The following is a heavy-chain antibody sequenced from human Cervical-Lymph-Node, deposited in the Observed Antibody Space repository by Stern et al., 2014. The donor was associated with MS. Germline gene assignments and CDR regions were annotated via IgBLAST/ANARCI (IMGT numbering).Heavy chain of an antibody. V-gene: IGHV1-18*01. D-gene: IGHD2-15*01. J-gene: IGHJ3*02. Sequence: VQLVESGAEVKKPGASVKVSCKASGYTFSSYGISWVRQAPGQGLEWMGWDSAYNGTPNYARTLKGRVAMTPDTSTRTAYMELRSVRSDDTAVYYCARGLLGSENAFDIWGQGTMVTVSS. CDR2: DSAYNGTP. CDR3: ARGLLGSENAFDI. CDR1: GYTFSSYG.